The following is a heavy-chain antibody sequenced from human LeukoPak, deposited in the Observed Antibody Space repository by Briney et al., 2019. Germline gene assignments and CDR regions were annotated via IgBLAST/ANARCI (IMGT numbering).Heavy chain of an antibody. Sequence: SETLSLTCTVSGGSVSSGSYYWSWIRQPPGKGLEWIGYIYYSGSTNYNPSLKSRVTISVDTSKNQFSLKLSSVTAADTAVYYCARDGYDYGDYYCYFDPWGRGTLVTVSS. CDR1: GGSVSSGSYY. CDR2: IYYSGST. J-gene: IGHJ2*01. D-gene: IGHD4-17*01. V-gene: IGHV4-61*01. CDR3: ARDGYDYGDYYCYFDP.